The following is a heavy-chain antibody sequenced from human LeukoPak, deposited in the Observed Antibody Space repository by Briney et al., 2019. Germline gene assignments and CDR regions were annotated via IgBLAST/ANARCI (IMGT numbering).Heavy chain of an antibody. J-gene: IGHJ4*02. CDR1: GGSFSGCY. V-gene: IGHV4-34*01. D-gene: IGHD6-13*01. Sequence: SETLSLTCAVYGGSFSGCYWSRIRRPPGKGLEWIGEINHSGSTNYNPSLKSRVTISVDTSKNQFPLKLSSVTAADTAVYYCARTGYSSSWYFRSAFDYWGQGTLVTVSS. CDR2: INHSGST. CDR3: ARTGYSSSWYFRSAFDY.